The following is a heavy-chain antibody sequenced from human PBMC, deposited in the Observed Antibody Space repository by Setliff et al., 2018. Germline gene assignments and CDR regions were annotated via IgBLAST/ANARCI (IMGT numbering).Heavy chain of an antibody. V-gene: IGHV3-72*01. Sequence: PGGSLRLSCALSGFIFSEHHIDWVRQSPGKGLEWVGRSRNKNQGYSKVYAASVKGRFTISRDDSKNSLYLQMYSLKSDDTAVYYCVRAVVIRGSKPLDSWGQGTLVTVS. J-gene: IGHJ4*02. CDR1: GFIFSEHH. CDR2: SRNKNQGYSK. D-gene: IGHD3-10*01. CDR3: VRAVVIRGSKPLDS.